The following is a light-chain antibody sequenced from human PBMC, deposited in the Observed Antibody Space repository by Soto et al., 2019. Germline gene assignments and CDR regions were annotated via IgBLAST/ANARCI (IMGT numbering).Light chain of an antibody. CDR1: SSNIGSNT. V-gene: IGLV1-44*01. CDR3: AAWDGGLNGYV. Sequence: QSVLTQPPSASGTPGQRVAISCSGSSSNIGSNTVNWYQQLPGTAPKVLIYSNNQRPSGVPDRFSGSKSGTSASLAISGLQSEDEADYYCAAWDGGLNGYVFGSGTKV. CDR2: SNN. J-gene: IGLJ1*01.